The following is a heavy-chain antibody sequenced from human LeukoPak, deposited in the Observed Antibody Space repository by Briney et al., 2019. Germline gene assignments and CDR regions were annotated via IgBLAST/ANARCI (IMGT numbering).Heavy chain of an antibody. J-gene: IGHJ4*02. CDR3: ARRNRYCNGGSCAHHHDS. Sequence: GSLRLSFAAPGFTFSSYSMNWGRQSPGEGVEWISEISFIGTTFYNPSLESRVSISLNTSKNQFSLKLNAVTAADTALYYCARRNRYCNGGSCAHHHDSWGQGTLVTVSS. CDR2: ISFIGTT. D-gene: IGHD2-15*01. CDR1: GFTFSSYS. V-gene: IGHV4-34*01.